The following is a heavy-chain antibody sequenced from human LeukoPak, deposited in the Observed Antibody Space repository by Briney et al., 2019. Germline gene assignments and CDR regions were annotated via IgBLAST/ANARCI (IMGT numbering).Heavy chain of an antibody. D-gene: IGHD4-23*01. J-gene: IGHJ3*02. V-gene: IGHV1-46*01. CDR2: INPSGGST. CDR1: GYTFTSYY. Sequence: GASVKVSCKASGYTFTSYYMHWVRQAPGQGLEWMGIINPSGGSTSYAQKFQGRVTMTRDTSTSTAYMELSSLRSEDTAVYYCARVSGPRPMTTVVTRSRAFDIWGQGTMVTVSS. CDR3: ARVSGPRPMTTVVTRSRAFDI.